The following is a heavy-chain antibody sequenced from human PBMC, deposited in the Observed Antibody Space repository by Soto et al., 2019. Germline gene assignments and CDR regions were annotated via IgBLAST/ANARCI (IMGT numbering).Heavy chain of an antibody. CDR1: GGSISSYY. Sequence: SETLSLTCTVSGGSISSYYWSWIRQPPGKGLEWIGYIYYSGSTNYNPSLKSRVTISVDTSKNQFSLKLSSVTAADTAVYYCARENLLRSPAFDIWGQGTMVTVSS. V-gene: IGHV4-59*01. CDR3: ARENLLRSPAFDI. CDR2: IYYSGST. J-gene: IGHJ3*02. D-gene: IGHD4-17*01.